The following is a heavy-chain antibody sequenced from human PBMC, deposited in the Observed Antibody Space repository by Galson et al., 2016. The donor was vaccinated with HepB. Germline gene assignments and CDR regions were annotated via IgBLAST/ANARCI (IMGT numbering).Heavy chain of an antibody. D-gene: IGHD6-6*01. Sequence: MNWLRQAPGKGLEWVSSVSHSSTYVYYADSVQGRFTISRDNAKNSLYLEMNNLRVEDTAVFYCARSLGWYFDVWGRGTLVAVSS. CDR2: VSHSSTYV. CDR3: ARSLGWYFDV. J-gene: IGHJ2*01. V-gene: IGHV3-21*01.